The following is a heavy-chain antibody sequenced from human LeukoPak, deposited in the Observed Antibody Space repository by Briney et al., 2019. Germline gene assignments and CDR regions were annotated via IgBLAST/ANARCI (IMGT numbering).Heavy chain of an antibody. CDR1: GGSFSGYY. Sequence: PSETLSLTCAVYGGSFSGYYWSWIRQPPGKGLEWIGEINHSGSTNYNPSLKSRVTISVDTSKNQFSLKLSSVTAADMAVYYCARLFGGYSSGWYMGFYAYYYYYYMDVWGKGTTVTVSS. V-gene: IGHV4-34*01. D-gene: IGHD6-19*01. CDR3: ARLFGGYSSGWYMGFYAYYYYYYMDV. J-gene: IGHJ6*03. CDR2: INHSGST.